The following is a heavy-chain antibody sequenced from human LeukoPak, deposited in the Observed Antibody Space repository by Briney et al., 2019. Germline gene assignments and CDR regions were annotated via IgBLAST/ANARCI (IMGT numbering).Heavy chain of an antibody. CDR1: GDSVSSNSAS. D-gene: IGHD6-6*01. Sequence: SQTLSLTCAIYGDSVSSNSASWNWIRQSPTRGLEWLGRTYYRSNWNSDYAISAKSRITINPDTSMNQFSLRLKSVTPEDTAVYYCARDPDSSYEWGPFDPWGQGTPVTVSS. J-gene: IGHJ5*02. CDR3: ARDPDSSYEWGPFDP. CDR2: TYYRSNWNS. V-gene: IGHV6-1*01.